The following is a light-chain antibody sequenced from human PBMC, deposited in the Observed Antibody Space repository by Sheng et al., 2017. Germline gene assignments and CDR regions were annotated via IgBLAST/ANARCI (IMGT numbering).Light chain of an antibody. V-gene: IGKV1-39*01. CDR3: QQSYSSPYT. CDR1: QSISSI. Sequence: DIQMTQSPSSLSASVGDRVTITCRASQSISSILNWYQQKPGKAPKLVIYTASSLQSGVPSRFSGSGSGTDFTLTISSLQPEDFATYYCQQSYSSPYTFGPGTKLEIK. J-gene: IGKJ2*01. CDR2: TAS.